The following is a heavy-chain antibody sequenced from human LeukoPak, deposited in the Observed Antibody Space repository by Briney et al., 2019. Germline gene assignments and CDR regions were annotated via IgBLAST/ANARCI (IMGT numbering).Heavy chain of an antibody. CDR3: ACAGTYYGLGSPADAFDI. Sequence: ASVKVSCKASGYTFTGCYMHWVRQAPGQGLEWMGWINPNSGGTNYAQKFQGRITMGRDTSISTAFRELSRLRSDDTAIYYCACAGTYYGLGSPADAFDIWGQGTLVTVSS. CDR1: GYTFTGCY. V-gene: IGHV1-2*02. D-gene: IGHD3-10*01. CDR2: INPNSGGT. J-gene: IGHJ3*02.